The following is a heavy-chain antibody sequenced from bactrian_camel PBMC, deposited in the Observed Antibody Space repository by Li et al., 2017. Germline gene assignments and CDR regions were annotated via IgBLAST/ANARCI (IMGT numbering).Heavy chain of an antibody. Sequence: VQLVESGGGLVQPGGSLRLSCAASGFTFRSADMSWVRQAPGKGLEWLSAINTGGGRTYYGDSVKGRFTASRDNAKNTVYLQMNSLKSEDTALYYCAAEPRTVVPGTFRYWAQGTQVTVS. CDR1: GFTFRSAD. CDR3: AAEPRTVVPGTFRY. CDR2: INTGGGRT. V-gene: IGHV3S40*01. J-gene: IGHJ6*01. D-gene: IGHD6*01.